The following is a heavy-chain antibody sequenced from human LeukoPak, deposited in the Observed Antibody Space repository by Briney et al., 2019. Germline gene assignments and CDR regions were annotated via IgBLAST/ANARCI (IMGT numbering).Heavy chain of an antibody. V-gene: IGHV3-48*03. CDR3: ATSQGSWPDYFDY. J-gene: IGHJ4*02. CDR1: GFTFISFG. Sequence: GGSLRLSCAASGFTFISFGMNWVRQAPGKGLEWVSGITGDGTSTYYADSVKGRFTISRDNARNSLYLQMNTLRAEDTAVYYCATSQGSWPDYFDYWGQGTLVTVSS. CDR2: ITGDGTST. D-gene: IGHD6-13*01.